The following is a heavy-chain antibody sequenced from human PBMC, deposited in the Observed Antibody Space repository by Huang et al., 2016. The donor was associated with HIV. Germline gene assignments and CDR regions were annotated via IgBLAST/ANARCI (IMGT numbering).Heavy chain of an antibody. D-gene: IGHD3-10*01. CDR2: INHLVSP. J-gene: IGHJ5*02. V-gene: IGHV4-34*02. CDR3: ARDATKNPRGWFDP. CDR1: GGSLSGYY. Sequence: QVHLQQWGAGLLKSAETLSLTCAVYGGSLSGYYWSWLRQTPGKGLEWIGEINHLVSPNDNPSLKSRVSISMDGSKKQFSLKLRSISDADTAVYFCARDATKNPRGWFDPWGQGTLVTVSS.